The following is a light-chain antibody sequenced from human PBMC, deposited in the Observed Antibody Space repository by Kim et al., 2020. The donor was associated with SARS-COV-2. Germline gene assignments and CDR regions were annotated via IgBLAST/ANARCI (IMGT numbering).Light chain of an antibody. CDR2: DVT. Sequence: QSALTQPASVSGSPGQSITISCTGTSSDVGGYNYVSWYQQHPGKAPKLMIYDVTKRPPGVSNRFSGSKSGNTASLTISGLQAEDEADYYCSSYTSGSTVFGTGTKV. CDR1: SSDVGGYNY. CDR3: SSYTSGSTV. J-gene: IGLJ1*01. V-gene: IGLV2-14*01.